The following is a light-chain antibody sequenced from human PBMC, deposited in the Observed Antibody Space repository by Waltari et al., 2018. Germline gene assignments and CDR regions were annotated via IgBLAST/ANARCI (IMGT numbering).Light chain of an antibody. CDR1: GSNIGAGYD. Sequence: QSVLTQPPSVSGAPGQRVTISCTGSGSNIGAGYDVHWYQHLPRAAPKLLIYGRMSRPLGVPDRFLGSTSGTSASLAITGLQAEDEGDYYCQSYDTSLSVVFGGGTKLTVL. J-gene: IGLJ3*02. CDR2: GRM. CDR3: QSYDTSLSVV. V-gene: IGLV1-40*01.